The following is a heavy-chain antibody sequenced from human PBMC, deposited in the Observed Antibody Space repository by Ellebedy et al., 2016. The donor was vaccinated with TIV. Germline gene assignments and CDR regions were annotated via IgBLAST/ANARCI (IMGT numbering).Heavy chain of an antibody. CDR2: IWYDGSNK. J-gene: IGHJ4*02. CDR3: ARDHYDYVWGSYRYGDY. CDR1: GFTFSSYG. V-gene: IGHV3-33*08. Sequence: GESLKISCAASGFTFSSYGMHWVRQAPGKGLEWVAVIWYDGSNKYYADSVKGRFTISRDNSKNTLYLQMNSLRAEDTAVYYCARDHYDYVWGSYRYGDYWGQGTLVTVSS. D-gene: IGHD3-16*02.